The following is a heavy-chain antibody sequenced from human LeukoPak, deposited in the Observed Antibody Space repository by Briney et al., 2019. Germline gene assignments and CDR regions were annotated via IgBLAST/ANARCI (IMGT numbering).Heavy chain of an antibody. CDR1: GGSISSSSYY. CDR3: ARDSGDFYPNAFDI. Sequence: HSETLSLTCTVSGGSISSSSYYWGWIRQPPGKGLEWIGSIYYSGSTYYNPSLKSRVTISVDTSKNQFSLKLSSVTAADTAVYYCARDSGDFYPNAFDIWGQGTMVTVSS. D-gene: IGHD4-17*01. J-gene: IGHJ3*02. V-gene: IGHV4-39*07. CDR2: IYYSGST.